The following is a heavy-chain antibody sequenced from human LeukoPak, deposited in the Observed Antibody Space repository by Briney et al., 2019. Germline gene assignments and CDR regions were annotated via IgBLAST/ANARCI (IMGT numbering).Heavy chain of an antibody. CDR1: GFTFSSYW. J-gene: IGHJ4*02. V-gene: IGHV3-74*01. D-gene: IGHD5-12*01. Sequence: GGSLRLSCVTSGFTFSSYWMHWVRQGPGKGLVWVSRVYRDAPNYADPVKGRFTISRDNAQNTLYLQMNSLRAEDTAVYYCVRGNTGYGNFDQWGQGTLVTVSS. CDR2: VYRDAP. CDR3: VRGNTGYGNFDQ.